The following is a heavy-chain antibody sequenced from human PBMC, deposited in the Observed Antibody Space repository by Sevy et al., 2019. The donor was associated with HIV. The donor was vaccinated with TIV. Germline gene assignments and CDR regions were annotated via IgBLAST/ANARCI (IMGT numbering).Heavy chain of an antibody. D-gene: IGHD6-19*01. CDR2: IKSKTDGGKI. V-gene: IGHV3-15*01. CDR3: TAVAAGTALDFDY. CDR1: GFTFRSKW. Sequence: GGSLRLSCAASGFTFRSKWMSWVRQAPGKGLEWVGRIKSKTDGGKIDYAAPVKGRLTISRDDSRNTLYLQMNSLKTEDTAVYYCTAVAAGTALDFDYWGQGTLVTVSS. J-gene: IGHJ4*02.